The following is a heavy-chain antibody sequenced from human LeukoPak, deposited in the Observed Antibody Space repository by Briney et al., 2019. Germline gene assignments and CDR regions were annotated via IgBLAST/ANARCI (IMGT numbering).Heavy chain of an antibody. V-gene: IGHV3-23*01. CDR2: ISGSGGST. J-gene: IGHJ4*02. CDR1: GFTFSSYA. D-gene: IGHD1-1*01. CDR3: AKARSRYRFDY. Sequence: GGSLRLSCAASGFTFSSYAMSWVRQAPGKGLEWVSGISGSGGSTYYADSVKGRFTISRDNSKNTLYLQMSSLRAEDTAVYYCAKARSRYRFDYWGQGTLVTVSS.